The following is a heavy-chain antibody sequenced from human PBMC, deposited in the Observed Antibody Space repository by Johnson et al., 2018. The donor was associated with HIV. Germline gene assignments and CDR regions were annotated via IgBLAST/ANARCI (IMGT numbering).Heavy chain of an antibody. CDR1: GFTFSSYA. V-gene: IGHV3-30*14. CDR3: AREYDAFDI. Sequence: VQLVESGGGEVQPGRSLRLSCAASGFTFSSYAMHWVRQAPGKGLEWVAVISYDGSDKDYADSVKGRFTISRDNSKNTLYLQMNSLRAEDTAVYYCAREYDAFDIWGQGTMVTVSS. CDR2: ISYDGSDK. J-gene: IGHJ3*02.